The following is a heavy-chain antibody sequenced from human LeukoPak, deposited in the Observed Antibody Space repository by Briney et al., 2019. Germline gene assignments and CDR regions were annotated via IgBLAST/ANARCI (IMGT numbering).Heavy chain of an antibody. D-gene: IGHD4-23*01. V-gene: IGHV4-34*01. CDR1: GGSFSGYY. Sequence: SETLSLTCAVYGGSFSGYYWSWIRQPPGKGLEWIGEINHSGSTNYNPSLKSRVTISVDTSKNQFSLKLSSVTAADTAVYYCAREFYGGNPDYWGQGTLVTVSS. J-gene: IGHJ4*02. CDR2: INHSGST. CDR3: AREFYGGNPDY.